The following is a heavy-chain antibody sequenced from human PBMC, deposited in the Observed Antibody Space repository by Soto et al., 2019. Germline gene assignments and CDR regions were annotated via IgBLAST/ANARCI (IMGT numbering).Heavy chain of an antibody. CDR1: GFPFSSYW. V-gene: IGHV3-74*03. CDR3: ARGYYGSEGTEYFQH. J-gene: IGHJ1*01. D-gene: IGHD3-10*01. CDR2: SNSDASST. Sequence: EVQLVESGGGLVQPGGSLILSCTASGFPFSSYWMHWVRQAPGKGLVWISRSNSDASSTTYADSVKGRFTISRDNAEKTLFLQMNSLRVDDTAVYYCARGYYGSEGTEYFQHWGRGTLVTVSS.